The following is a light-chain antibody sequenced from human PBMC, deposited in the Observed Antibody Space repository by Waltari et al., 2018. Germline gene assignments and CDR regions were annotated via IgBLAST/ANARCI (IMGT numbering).Light chain of an antibody. CDR3: SSYSTSNTFVL. J-gene: IGLJ2*01. CDR1: SSDVGAYDI. CDR2: DVY. Sequence: QSALTQPASVSGSPGQSITISCIGSSSDVGAYDIVSWYQQYPGKAPKLLIFDVYKRHSGVSSRFSASKSANTASLTISGRQAEDEGDYFCSSYSTSNTFVLFGGGTKLTVL. V-gene: IGLV2-14*03.